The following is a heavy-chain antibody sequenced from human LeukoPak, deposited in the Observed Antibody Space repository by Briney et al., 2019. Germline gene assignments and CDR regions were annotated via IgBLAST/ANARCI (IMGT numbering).Heavy chain of an antibody. D-gene: IGHD2-21*01. CDR1: GFTFTSFG. CDR2: IRNDGDVI. CDR3: AKDLMSIKALIPWDY. J-gene: IGHJ4*02. V-gene: IGHV3-30*02. Sequence: PGGSLRLSSAASGFTFTSFGMHWVRQAPGKGLEWVAFIRNDGDVIYYAESVKGRFTISRDNSKNTVYLQLNSLRAEDTAVYYCAKDLMSIKALIPWDYWGQGTLVTVSP.